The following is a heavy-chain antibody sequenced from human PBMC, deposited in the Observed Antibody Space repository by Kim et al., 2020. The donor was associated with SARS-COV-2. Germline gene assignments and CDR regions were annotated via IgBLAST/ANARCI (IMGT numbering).Heavy chain of an antibody. Sequence: PSLKSRVTISLDTSKNQFSLKLSSATAADTAVYYCAGIYSTSWSSSAFHIWGQGTMVTVSS. D-gene: IGHD6-13*01. J-gene: IGHJ3*02. V-gene: IGHV4-4*09. CDR3: AGIYSTSWSSSAFHI.